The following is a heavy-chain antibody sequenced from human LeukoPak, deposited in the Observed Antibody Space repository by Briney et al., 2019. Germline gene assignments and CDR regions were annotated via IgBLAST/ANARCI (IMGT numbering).Heavy chain of an antibody. CDR2: ISWDGGST. V-gene: IGHV3-43*01. D-gene: IGHD6-19*01. CDR3: AANLVAGTSHYFDY. Sequence: GGSLRLSCASSGFTFDDYTMHWVRQAPGKGLEWVSLISWDGGSTHYADSVKGRFTISRDNSKNSLYLQMNSLRTEDTALYYCAANLVAGTSHYFDYWGQGTLVTVSS. J-gene: IGHJ4*02. CDR1: GFTFDDYT.